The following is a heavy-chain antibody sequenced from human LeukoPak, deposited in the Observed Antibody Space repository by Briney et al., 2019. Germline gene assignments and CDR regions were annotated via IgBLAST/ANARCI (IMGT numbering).Heavy chain of an antibody. Sequence: SETLSLTCAVYGGSFSGYYWSWIRQPPGKGLEWIGEINHSGSTNYNPSLKSRVTISVDTSKNQFSLKLSPVTAADTAVYYCARRENRAHCSSTTPCYYYYGMDVWGQGTTVTVSS. CDR3: ARRENRAHCSSTTPCYYYYGMDV. V-gene: IGHV4-34*01. CDR1: GGSFSGYY. J-gene: IGHJ6*02. CDR2: INHSGST. D-gene: IGHD2-2*01.